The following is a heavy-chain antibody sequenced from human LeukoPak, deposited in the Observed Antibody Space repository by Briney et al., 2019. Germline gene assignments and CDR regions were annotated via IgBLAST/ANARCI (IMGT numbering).Heavy chain of an antibody. Sequence: SETLSLTCTVSGGSISSSSYCWGWIRQPPGKGLEWIGSIYYSGSTYYNPSLKSRVTISVDTSKNQFSLKLSSVTAADTAVYYCAKGGWYPDCWGRGTLVTVSS. CDR3: AKGGWYPDC. D-gene: IGHD6-19*01. CDR2: IYYSGST. V-gene: IGHV4-39*01. CDR1: GGSISSSSYC. J-gene: IGHJ4*02.